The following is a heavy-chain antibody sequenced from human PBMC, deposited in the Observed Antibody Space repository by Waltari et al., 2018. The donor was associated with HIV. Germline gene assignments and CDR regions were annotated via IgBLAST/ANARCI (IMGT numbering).Heavy chain of an antibody. CDR1: GGTFSSYT. J-gene: IGHJ4*02. Sequence: QVQLVQSGAEVKKPGSSVKVSCKASGGTFSSYTISWVRQAPGQGLEWMGRIIPILGIANYAQKFQGRVTITADKSTSTAYMELSSLRSEDTAVYYCAREPRYVAAAGLFDYWGQGTLVTVSS. CDR2: IIPILGIA. V-gene: IGHV1-69*08. D-gene: IGHD6-13*01. CDR3: AREPRYVAAAGLFDY.